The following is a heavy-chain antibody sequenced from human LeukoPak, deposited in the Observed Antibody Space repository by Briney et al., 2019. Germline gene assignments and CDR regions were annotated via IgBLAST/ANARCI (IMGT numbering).Heavy chain of an antibody. J-gene: IGHJ4*02. CDR3: ARGPFPGIAVAGTGYFDY. V-gene: IGHV4-59*12. Sequence: SETLSLTCTVSGGSISSYYWSWIRQPPGKGLEWIGYIYYSGSTNYNPSLKSRVTMSVDTSKNQFSLKLSSVTAADTAVYYCARGPFPGIAVAGTGYFDYWGQGTLVTVSS. D-gene: IGHD6-19*01. CDR2: IYYSGST. CDR1: GGSISSYY.